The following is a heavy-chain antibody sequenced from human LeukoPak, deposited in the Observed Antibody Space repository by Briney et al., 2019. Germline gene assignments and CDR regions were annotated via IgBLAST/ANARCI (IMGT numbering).Heavy chain of an antibody. Sequence: SVKVSCKASGGTFSSYAISWVRQAPGQGLEWMGGIIPIFGTANYAQKFQGRVTITTDESTSTAYMELSSLRSEDTAVYYCARTLSPGDAFDIWGQGTMVTVSS. V-gene: IGHV1-69*05. CDR3: ARTLSPGDAFDI. D-gene: IGHD2/OR15-2a*01. CDR1: GGTFSSYA. J-gene: IGHJ3*02. CDR2: IIPIFGTA.